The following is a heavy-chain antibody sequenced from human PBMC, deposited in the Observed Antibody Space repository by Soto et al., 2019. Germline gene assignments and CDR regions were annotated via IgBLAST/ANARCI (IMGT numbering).Heavy chain of an antibody. V-gene: IGHV3-48*03. CDR3: RAGGDY. J-gene: IGHJ4*02. Sequence: EVQLVESGGGLVQPGGSLTLSCAASGFTFSSYEMNWVRQAPGKGLEWISYINGGGTAIYDANSVKGRFTFSRDNAKNSLFLQMNSLRVEDTAVYYCRAGGDYWGQGTLVTVSS. CDR1: GFTFSSYE. CDR2: INGGGTAI.